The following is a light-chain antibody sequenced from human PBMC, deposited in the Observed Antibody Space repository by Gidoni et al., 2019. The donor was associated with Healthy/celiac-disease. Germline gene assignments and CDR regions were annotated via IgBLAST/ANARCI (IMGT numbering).Light chain of an antibody. Sequence: DIVMTQSPDSLAVSLGERATINCKSSQSVLYSPNNMNYLAWYQQKPGQPPKLLIYWASTRESGVPDRFSGSGSGTDFTLTISRLQAEDVAVYYCQQYYSTPQTFGQGTKVEIK. CDR1: QSVLYSPNNMNY. J-gene: IGKJ1*01. V-gene: IGKV4-1*01. CDR3: QQYYSTPQT. CDR2: WAS.